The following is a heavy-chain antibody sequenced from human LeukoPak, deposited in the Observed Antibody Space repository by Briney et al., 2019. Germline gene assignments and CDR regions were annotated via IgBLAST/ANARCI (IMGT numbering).Heavy chain of an antibody. CDR2: LHRDGST. CDR3: ARGVTPIDY. Sequence: PGGSLRLSCAASGFTVGGNYVTWVRQAPGKGLEWVSILHRDGSTFYTDSVKGRFTFSRDNSKNTVFLQMNSLRAEDTAVYYCARGVTPIDYWGQGTLVTVSS. CDR1: GFTVGGNY. J-gene: IGHJ4*02. D-gene: IGHD2-21*02. V-gene: IGHV3-53*01.